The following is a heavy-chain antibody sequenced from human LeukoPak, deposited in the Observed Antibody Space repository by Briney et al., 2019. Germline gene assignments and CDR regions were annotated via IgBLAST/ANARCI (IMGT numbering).Heavy chain of an antibody. CDR3: ARGSDGYRFDP. J-gene: IGHJ5*02. V-gene: IGHV4-59*01. CDR2: IYNSATT. Sequence: PSETLSLTCTATGGSMTNYHWTWIRQSPGKAPEYIGYIYNSATTNYNPSLRSRVTVSVDMSKTQFSLKLNSVTAADTAVYYCARGSDGYRFDPWGQGILVTVSS. CDR1: GGSMTNYH. D-gene: IGHD5-18*01.